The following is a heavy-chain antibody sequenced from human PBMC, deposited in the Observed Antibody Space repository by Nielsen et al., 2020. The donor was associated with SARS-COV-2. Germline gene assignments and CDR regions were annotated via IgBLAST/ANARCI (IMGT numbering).Heavy chain of an antibody. D-gene: IGHD5-12*01. CDR1: GGSVSSNDW. CDR3: ARDRRFSGYDWGRGPYYIYGLDV. J-gene: IGHJ6*02. Sequence: SETLSLTCAVSGGSVSSNDWWTWVRQSPGKGLEWIGEVSHSGSINYNPSLKSRVTLSMDKSKRQFSLRLTSVSAADTAVYYCARDRRFSGYDWGRGPYYIYGLDVWGQGTTVTVSS. V-gene: IGHV4-4*02. CDR2: VSHSGSI.